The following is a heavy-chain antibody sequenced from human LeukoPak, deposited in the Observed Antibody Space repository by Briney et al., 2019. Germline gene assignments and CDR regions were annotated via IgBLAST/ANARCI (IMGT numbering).Heavy chain of an antibody. CDR3: AREGGYTQMPTL. D-gene: IGHD3-16*02. J-gene: IGHJ4*02. Sequence: TGGSLRLSCAASGFTFSSYSMNWVRQAPGKGLEWVSSISSSSSYIYYADSLKGRFTIARDNAKNSLFLQMNGLRAEDTAVYYCAREGGYTQMPTLWGQGTLVTVSS. V-gene: IGHV3-21*01. CDR1: GFTFSSYS. CDR2: ISSSSSYI.